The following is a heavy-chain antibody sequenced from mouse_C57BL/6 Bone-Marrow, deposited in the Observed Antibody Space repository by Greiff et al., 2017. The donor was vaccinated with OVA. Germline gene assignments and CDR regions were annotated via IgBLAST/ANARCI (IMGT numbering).Heavy chain of an antibody. Sequence: EVNVVESEGGLVQPGSSMKLSCTASGFTFSDYYMAWVRQVPEKGLEWVANINYDGSSTYYLDSLKSRFIISRDNAKNILYLQMSSLKSEDTATYYCARGGNLYYFDYWGQGTTLTVSS. CDR2: INYDGSST. D-gene: IGHD2-1*01. V-gene: IGHV5-16*01. CDR3: ARGGNLYYFDY. CDR1: GFTFSDYY. J-gene: IGHJ2*01.